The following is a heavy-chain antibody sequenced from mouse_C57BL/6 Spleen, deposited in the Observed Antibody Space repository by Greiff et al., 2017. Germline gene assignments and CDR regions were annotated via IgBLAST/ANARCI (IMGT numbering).Heavy chain of an antibody. CDR1: GYTFTSYW. D-gene: IGHD2-5*01. Sequence: QVQLQQPGAELVKPGASVKMSCKASGYTFTSYWITWVKQRPGQGLEWIGDIYPGSGSTNYNEKFKSKATLTVDTSSSTAYMQLSSLTSGDSAVYYCARYYSNFYYYAMDYWGQGTSVTVSS. CDR2: IYPGSGST. V-gene: IGHV1-55*01. CDR3: ARYYSNFYYYAMDY. J-gene: IGHJ4*01.